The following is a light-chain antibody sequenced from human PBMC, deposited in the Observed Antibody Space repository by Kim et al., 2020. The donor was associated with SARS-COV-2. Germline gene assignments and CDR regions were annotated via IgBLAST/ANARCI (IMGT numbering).Light chain of an antibody. J-gene: IGLJ2*01. Sequence: ELTQPPSASVTPGQRVTISCSGSSSNIESNTVNWFQQLPGTAPKLLIYSNNHRSSGVPDRFSGSKSGTSASLAISGLQSEDEAVYYCAAWDDSLNGAVFGGGTQLTVL. CDR3: AAWDDSLNGAV. CDR1: SSNIESNT. V-gene: IGLV1-44*01. CDR2: SNN.